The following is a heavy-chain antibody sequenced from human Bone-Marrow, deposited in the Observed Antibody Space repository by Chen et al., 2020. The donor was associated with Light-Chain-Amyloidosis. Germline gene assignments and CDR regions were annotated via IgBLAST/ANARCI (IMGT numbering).Heavy chain of an antibody. Sequence: QLQLQESDPGLVKPSETLSLTCTVSGGSISSSSYYWGWIRQPPGKGLEWIGSIYYSGSTYYNPSLKSRVTISVDTSKNQFSLKLSSVTAADTAVYYCARDWYDYVWGSYRYPFDYWGQGTLVTVSS. J-gene: IGHJ4*02. D-gene: IGHD3-16*02. CDR1: GGSISSSSYY. CDR2: IYYSGST. V-gene: IGHV4-39*07. CDR3: ARDWYDYVWGSYRYPFDY.